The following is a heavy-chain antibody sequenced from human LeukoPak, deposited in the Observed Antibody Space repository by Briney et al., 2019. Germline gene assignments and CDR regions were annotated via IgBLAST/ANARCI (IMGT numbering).Heavy chain of an antibody. CDR1: GGSFSGYY. CDR3: ARAVGYYYGSGSYPKVVWFDP. J-gene: IGHJ5*02. CDR2: INHSGST. Sequence: SETLSLTCAVYGGSFSGYYWSWIRQPPGKGLEWIGEINHSGSTNYNPSLKSRVTISVDTSKNQFSLKLSSVTAADTAVYYCARAVGYYYGSGSYPKVVWFDPWGQGTLVTVSS. V-gene: IGHV4-34*01. D-gene: IGHD3-10*01.